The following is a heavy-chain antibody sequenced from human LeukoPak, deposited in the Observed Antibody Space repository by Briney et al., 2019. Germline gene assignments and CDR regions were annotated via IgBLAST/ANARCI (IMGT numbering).Heavy chain of an antibody. Sequence: GGSLRLSCVASGFTVSSNYMSWVRQAPGKGLEWVSLIYSGGTTLYADSVKGRFTISRDNSKNTVFLQMSSLRGEDTAVYHCARGAYDSSAYWAFDTWGQGTMVTVSS. J-gene: IGHJ3*02. CDR1: GFTVSSNY. D-gene: IGHD3-22*01. CDR2: IYSGGTT. CDR3: ARGAYDSSAYWAFDT. V-gene: IGHV3-53*01.